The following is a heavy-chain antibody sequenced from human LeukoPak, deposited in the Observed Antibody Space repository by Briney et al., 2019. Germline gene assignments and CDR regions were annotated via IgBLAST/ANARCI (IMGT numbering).Heavy chain of an antibody. J-gene: IGHJ3*02. CDR3: ASRFDAFDI. CDR1: GGSFSGYY. V-gene: IGHV4-34*01. CDR2: INHSGST. Sequence: PSETLSLTCAVYGGSFSGYYWSWIRQPPGKGLEWIGEINHSGSTNYNPSLKSRVTISVDRSKNQFSLKLSSVTAADTAVYYCASRFDAFDIWGQGTMVTVSS.